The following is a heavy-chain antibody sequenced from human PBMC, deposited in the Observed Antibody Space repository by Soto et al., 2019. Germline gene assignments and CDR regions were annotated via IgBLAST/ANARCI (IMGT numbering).Heavy chain of an antibody. V-gene: IGHV1-18*01. Sequence: QVQLVQSGAEVKKPGASVKVSCKASGYTFTSYGISWVRQAPGQGLEWMGWISAYNGNTNYAQKLQGRVTMTTDTSTSTAYMELRSLRSDDTAVYYCARVGPKADSSGYLPYYYGMDVWGQGTTVTVSS. CDR2: ISAYNGNT. CDR1: GYTFTSYG. D-gene: IGHD3-22*01. J-gene: IGHJ6*02. CDR3: ARVGPKADSSGYLPYYYGMDV.